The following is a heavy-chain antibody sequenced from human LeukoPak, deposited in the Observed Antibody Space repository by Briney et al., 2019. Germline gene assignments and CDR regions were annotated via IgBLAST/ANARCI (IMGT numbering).Heavy chain of an antibody. CDR3: AKDPGTSLYYFDD. J-gene: IGHJ4*02. Sequence: GGSLRLSCAASGFTFSSYGMHWVRQAPGKGLVWVAFIPYDGSNKYYANSVKGRFTISRDSSKNTLYLQMNSLRAEDTAVYYCAKDPGTSLYYFDDWGQGTLVTVSS. CDR2: IPYDGSNK. CDR1: GFTFSSYG. D-gene: IGHD2-2*01. V-gene: IGHV3-30*02.